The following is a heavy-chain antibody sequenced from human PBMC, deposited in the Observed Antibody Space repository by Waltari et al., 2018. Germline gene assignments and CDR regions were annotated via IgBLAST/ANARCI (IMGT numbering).Heavy chain of an antibody. V-gene: IGHV4-39*01. CDR2: VFYSGMT. D-gene: IGHD1-26*01. J-gene: IGHJ5*01. CDR1: GGPLRSHNPW. CDR3: ARSTVMGATRWLDP. Sequence: QLQLQESGPGLVQPSETLSLTCPVSGGPLRSHNPWWGWVRQPPGKGLDAIGYVFYSGMTYYNPSLKSRVTISVDTSKNQVSLKLNSVTAADTAMYYCARSTVMGATRWLDPWGQGTRVTVSS.